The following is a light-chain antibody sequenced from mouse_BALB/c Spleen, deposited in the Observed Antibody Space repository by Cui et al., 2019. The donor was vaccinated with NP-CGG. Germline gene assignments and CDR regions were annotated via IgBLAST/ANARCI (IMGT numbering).Light chain of an antibody. V-gene: IGLV1*01. J-gene: IGLJ1*01. CDR2: GTI. CDR3: ALWYSNHWV. CDR1: TGAVTTSNY. Sequence: QAVVTQESALTTSPGETVTLTSRSSTGAVTTSNYANWVQEKPDHLFTGLIGGTINRAPGVPARFSGSLIGDKAALTITGAQTEDEAIYFCALWYSNHWVFGGGTKLTVL.